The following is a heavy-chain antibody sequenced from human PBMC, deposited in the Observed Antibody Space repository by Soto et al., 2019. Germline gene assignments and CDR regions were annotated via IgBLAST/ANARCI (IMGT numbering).Heavy chain of an antibody. V-gene: IGHV4-4*02. CDR3: ARSAIAVAGLNWFDP. CDR1: GGSISSSNW. D-gene: IGHD6-19*01. Sequence: QVQLQESGPGLVKPSGTLSLTCAVSGGSISSSNWWSWVRQPPGKGLEWIGEIYHSGSTNYNPSLKSGVTISVDKSKNQFSLKLSSVTAADTAVYYCARSAIAVAGLNWFDPWGQRTLVTVSS. J-gene: IGHJ5*02. CDR2: IYHSGST.